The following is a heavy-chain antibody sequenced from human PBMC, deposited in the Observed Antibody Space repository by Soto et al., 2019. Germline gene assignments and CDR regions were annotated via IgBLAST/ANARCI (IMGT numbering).Heavy chain of an antibody. V-gene: IGHV4-61*08. D-gene: IGHD1-1*01. J-gene: IGHJ4*02. CDR1: GGSVNSGDYY. Sequence: PSETLSLTCTVSGGSVNSGDYYWSWIRQPPGKGLEWIGYIFYTGRTNYNPSLASRVTISLDTSTNQFSLRLSSVTAADTAVFYCAREFSNSPEAFDYWGQGALVTVSS. CDR2: IFYTGRT. CDR3: AREFSNSPEAFDY.